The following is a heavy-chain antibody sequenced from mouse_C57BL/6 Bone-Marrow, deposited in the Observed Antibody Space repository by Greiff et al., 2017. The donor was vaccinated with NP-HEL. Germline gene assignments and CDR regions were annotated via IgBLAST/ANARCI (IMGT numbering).Heavy chain of an antibody. V-gene: IGHV1-62-2*01. CDR2: FYPGSGSI. CDR1: GYNFTEYT. Sequence: VKLVESGAELVKPGASVKLSCKASGYNFTEYTIHWVKQRSGQGLEWIGWFYPGSGSIKYNENFKDKATLTADKSSSTVYMELSRLTSEDSAVYFCATHEEGVYSNFSMDYWGQGTSVTVSS. J-gene: IGHJ4*01. CDR3: ATHEEGVYSNFSMDY. D-gene: IGHD2-5*01.